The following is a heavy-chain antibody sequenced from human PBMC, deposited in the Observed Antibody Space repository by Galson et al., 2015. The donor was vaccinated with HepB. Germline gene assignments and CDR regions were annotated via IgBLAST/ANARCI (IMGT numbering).Heavy chain of an antibody. V-gene: IGHV3-23*01. CDR1: GFTFSTYA. CDR3: AKRGYSGTYEGFDY. D-gene: IGHD1-26*01. CDR2: ITDDGSNT. Sequence: SLRLSCAASGFTFSTYAMSWVRQAPGKGLEWVSGITDDGSNTYYADSVKRRFTISRSNSKNTLYLQMNSLRAEDTAVYYCAKRGYSGTYEGFDYWGQGTLVTVSS. J-gene: IGHJ4*02.